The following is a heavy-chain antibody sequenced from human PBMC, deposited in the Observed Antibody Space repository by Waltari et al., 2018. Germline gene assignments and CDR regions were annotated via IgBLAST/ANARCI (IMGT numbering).Heavy chain of an antibody. CDR1: GYNFTIYW. Sequence: EVQLVQSGAEVKKPGESLRISCHASGYNFTIYWTSWVRQMPGKGLEWMGKIDPSDSYTNYSPSFQGHVTISADKSISTAYLQWSSLKASDTAIYYCARRITILDRAFRRTWYFDLWGRGTLVTVSS. J-gene: IGHJ2*01. CDR2: IDPSDSYT. CDR3: ARRITILDRAFRRTWYFDL. V-gene: IGHV5-10-1*03. D-gene: IGHD3-3*01.